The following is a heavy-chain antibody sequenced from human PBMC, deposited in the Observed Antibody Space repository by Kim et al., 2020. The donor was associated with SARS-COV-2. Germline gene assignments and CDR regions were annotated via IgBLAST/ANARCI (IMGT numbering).Heavy chain of an antibody. CDR2: ISSSSSYI. V-gene: IGHV3-21*01. CDR1: GFTFSTYS. D-gene: IGHD6-13*01. Sequence: GGSLRLSCAASGFTFSTYSMNWVRQAPGKGLEWVSSISSSSSYIYYADSVKGQFTISRDNAKNSLYLQMSSLRADDTAVYYCAHIGITATSTGYWGQGTLVTVSS. CDR3: AHIGITATSTGY. J-gene: IGHJ4*02.